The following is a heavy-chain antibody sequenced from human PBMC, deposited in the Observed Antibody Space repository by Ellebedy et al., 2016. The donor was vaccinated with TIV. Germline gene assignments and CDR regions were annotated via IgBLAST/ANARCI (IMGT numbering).Heavy chain of an antibody. Sequence: GGSLRPSXAAPGFNSTDYYMTWTRQPPGKGLQWVSFISSTSSYTNYADSVKGRFTITRDNSKNTLYRLMNSLRADDTAVHYCAKSLSGGHDYWGQGTLVTVSS. J-gene: IGHJ4*02. D-gene: IGHD4-23*01. CDR1: GFNSTDYY. V-gene: IGHV3-11*03. CDR3: AKSLSGGHDY. CDR2: ISSTSSYT.